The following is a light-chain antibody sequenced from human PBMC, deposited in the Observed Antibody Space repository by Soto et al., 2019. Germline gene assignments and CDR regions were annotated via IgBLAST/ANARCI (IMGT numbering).Light chain of an antibody. CDR1: QSVSSN. V-gene: IGKV3-15*01. J-gene: IGKJ1*01. CDR3: QQYNNWPPT. CDR2: DAS. Sequence: EIVMTQSPATLSVSPGERATLSCRASQSVSSNLAWYQQKLGQAPSLLIYDASTRATGIPARFSGSGSGTEFTLTISSLQSEDFAVYYCQQYNNWPPTFGQGTKVDIK.